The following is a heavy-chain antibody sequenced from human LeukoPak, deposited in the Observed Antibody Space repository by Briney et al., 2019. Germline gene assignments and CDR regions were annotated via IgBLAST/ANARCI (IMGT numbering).Heavy chain of an antibody. CDR3: RRDPRLGIRGYTYGYIEY. Sequence: ASVKVSCKTSGYTFSSYTITWVRQAPGQGLQWMGWINTNTGNPTYAQGFTGRYVFSLDTSVSTAYLQISGLTADDTAVYFCRRDPRLGIRGYTYGYIEYWGQGTLVTVSS. CDR2: INTNTGNP. CDR1: GYTFSSYT. D-gene: IGHD5-18*01. J-gene: IGHJ4*02. V-gene: IGHV7-4-1*02.